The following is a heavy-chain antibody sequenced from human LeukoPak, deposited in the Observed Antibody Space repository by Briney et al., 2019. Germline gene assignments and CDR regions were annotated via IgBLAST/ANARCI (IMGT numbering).Heavy chain of an antibody. CDR1: GFAFDSYA. Sequence: GGSLRLSCAASGFAFDSYAMGWVRQPPGKGLEWVSTISESGSQTHYADSVQGRFTISRDNSKNTLHLQMNNLRAEDTAIYYCDGSDFWGQGTLVTVSS. CDR3: DGSDF. V-gene: IGHV3-23*01. D-gene: IGHD3/OR15-3a*01. J-gene: IGHJ4*02. CDR2: ISESGSQT.